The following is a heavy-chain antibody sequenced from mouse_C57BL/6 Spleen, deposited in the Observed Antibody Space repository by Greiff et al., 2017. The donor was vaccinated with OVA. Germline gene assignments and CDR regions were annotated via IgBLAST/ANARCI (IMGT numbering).Heavy chain of an antibody. V-gene: IGHV1-56*01. D-gene: IGHD1-1*01. J-gene: IGHJ2*01. CDR3: EKRYSGSSSYYFDY. CDR1: GYTFTSYW. Sequence: VQLQESGPELVRPGASVKISCKAPGYTFTSYWMQWVRQRPGQGLEWIGEIFPGSGSTYYNEKFKGKATLTVDTAYSTAYMQLSNLTSVDSAVNCCEKRYSGSSSYYFDYWGQGTTLTVSS. CDR2: IFPGSGST.